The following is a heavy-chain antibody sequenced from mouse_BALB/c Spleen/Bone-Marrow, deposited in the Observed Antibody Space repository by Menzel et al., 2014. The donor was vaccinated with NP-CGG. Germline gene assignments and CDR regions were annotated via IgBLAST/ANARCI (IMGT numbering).Heavy chain of an antibody. J-gene: IGHJ4*01. CDR1: GFTFSDYY. CDR2: ISDGGSYT. CDR3: ARDALYRYDGGYAMDY. V-gene: IGHV5-4*02. D-gene: IGHD2-14*01. Sequence: EVQGVESGGGLVKPGGSLKLSCAASGFTFSDYYMYWVRPTPEKRLEWVATISDGGSYTYYPDSVKGRFTISRDNAKNNLYLQMSSLKSEDTAMYYCARDALYRYDGGYAMDYWGQGTSVTVSS.